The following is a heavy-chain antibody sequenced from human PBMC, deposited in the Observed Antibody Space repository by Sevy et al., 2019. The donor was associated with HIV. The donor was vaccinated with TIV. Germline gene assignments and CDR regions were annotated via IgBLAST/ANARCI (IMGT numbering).Heavy chain of an antibody. D-gene: IGHD5-12*01. CDR1: GFTFSSYA. CDR2: ISYDGSNK. CDR3: ARDGRDGYNPGYYFDY. V-gene: IGHV3-30-3*01. Sequence: GGSLRLSCAASGFTFSSYAMHWVRQAPGKGLEWVAVISYDGSNKYYADSVKGRFTISRDNSKNTLYLQMNSLRAEDTAVYYCARDGRDGYNPGYYFDYWAREPWSPSPQ. J-gene: IGHJ4*02.